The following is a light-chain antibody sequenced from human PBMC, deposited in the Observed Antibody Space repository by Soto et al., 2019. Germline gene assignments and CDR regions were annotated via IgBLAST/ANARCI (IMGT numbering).Light chain of an antibody. J-gene: IGLJ1*01. Sequence: QSALTQPASVSGSPGQSITISCTGTSSTVGGFNVVSWYQQHPGKAPKVIIYEGIKRPSGVSNRFSGSNSGSTASLTISGLQAEDEADYYCCLYVGATTYVFGTGTKVTVL. V-gene: IGLV2-23*01. CDR1: SSTVGGFNV. CDR3: CLYVGATTYV. CDR2: EGI.